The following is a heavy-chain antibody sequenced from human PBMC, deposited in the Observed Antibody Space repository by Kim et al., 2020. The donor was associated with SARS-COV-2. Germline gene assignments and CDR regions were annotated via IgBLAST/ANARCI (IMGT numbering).Heavy chain of an antibody. V-gene: IGHV4-61*02. CDR2: IYTSGST. J-gene: IGHJ6*02. CDR1: GGSISSGSYY. Sequence: SETLSLTCTVSGGSISSGSYYWSWIRQPAGKGLEWIGRIYTSGSTNYNPSLKSRVTISVDTSKNQFSLKLSSVTAADTAVYYCAREKLLWFGELLPPYYYYGMDVWGQGTTVTVSS. D-gene: IGHD3-10*01. CDR3: AREKLLWFGELLPPYYYYGMDV.